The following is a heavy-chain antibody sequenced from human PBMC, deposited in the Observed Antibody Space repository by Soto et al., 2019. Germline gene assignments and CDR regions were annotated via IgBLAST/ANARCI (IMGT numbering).Heavy chain of an antibody. CDR1: GFTFSSYN. CDR2: ISSSSSAI. V-gene: IGHV3-48*01. D-gene: IGHD6-19*01. Sequence: EVQLVESGGGLVQPGGSLRLSCAASGFTFSSYNMNWVRQAPGKGLEWVSYISSSSSAIYYADSVKGRFTISTDNAKNSLYLQMNSLRAEDTAVYYCAREGSSGWRNWLDPWGQGTLVTVSS. J-gene: IGHJ5*02. CDR3: AREGSSGWRNWLDP.